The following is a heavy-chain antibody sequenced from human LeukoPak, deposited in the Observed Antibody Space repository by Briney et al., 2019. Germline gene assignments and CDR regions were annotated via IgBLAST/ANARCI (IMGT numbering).Heavy chain of an antibody. CDR3: AREGQDSSGYKHFDY. Sequence: AGGSLRLSCAASGFTVSSNYMSWVRQAPRKGLEWVSVIYSGGSTYYADSVKGRFTISRDNSKNTLYLQMNSLRAEDTAVYYCAREGQDSSGYKHFDYWGQGTLVTVSP. V-gene: IGHV3-53*01. J-gene: IGHJ4*02. CDR1: GFTVSSNY. D-gene: IGHD3-22*01. CDR2: IYSGGST.